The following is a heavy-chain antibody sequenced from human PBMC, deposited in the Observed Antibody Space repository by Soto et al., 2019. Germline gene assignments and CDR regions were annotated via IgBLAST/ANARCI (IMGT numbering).Heavy chain of an antibody. V-gene: IGHV3-33*01. CDR3: EAANYDSSGFYGNY. CDR2: IWYDGSQE. J-gene: IGHJ4*02. D-gene: IGHD3-22*01. Sequence: QVQLVESGGGVVQPGRSLTLSCVASGFTFSNYGMNWVRQVPGKGLEWVAVIWYDGSQEYYVDSVKGRFTISRDNSRNTLYLQMNNLRAEDTAVYYCEAANYDSSGFYGNYWGQGVLVTVSS. CDR1: GFTFSNYG.